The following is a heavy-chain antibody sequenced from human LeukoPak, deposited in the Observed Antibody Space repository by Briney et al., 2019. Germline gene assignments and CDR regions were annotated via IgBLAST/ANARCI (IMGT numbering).Heavy chain of an antibody. CDR2: INHSGST. CDR3: ARVSRGIVVVPAAVSYYYYMDV. CDR1: GGSSSGYY. J-gene: IGHJ6*03. V-gene: IGHV4-34*01. D-gene: IGHD2-2*01. Sequence: SETLSLTCAVYGGSSSGYYWSWIRQPPGKGLEWIGEINHSGSTNYNPSLKSRVTISVDTSKNQFSLKLSSVTAADTAVYYCARVSRGIVVVPAAVSYYYYMDVWGKGTTVTVSS.